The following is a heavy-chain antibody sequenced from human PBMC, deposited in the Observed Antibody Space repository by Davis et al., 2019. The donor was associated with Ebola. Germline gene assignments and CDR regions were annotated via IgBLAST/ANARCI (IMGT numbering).Heavy chain of an antibody. Sequence: SETLSLTCTVSGDSISGSDNYWGWIRQPPGKGLEWIGYIHHSGGTYYNPSLKSRLTLAVDTSKNQFSLNLSSVTAADTATYYCARDDLTGLMDSWGQGTLVTVSS. J-gene: IGHJ4*02. CDR3: ARDDLTGLMDS. D-gene: IGHD2-8*02. CDR1: GDSISGSDNY. V-gene: IGHV4-30-4*08. CDR2: IHHSGGT.